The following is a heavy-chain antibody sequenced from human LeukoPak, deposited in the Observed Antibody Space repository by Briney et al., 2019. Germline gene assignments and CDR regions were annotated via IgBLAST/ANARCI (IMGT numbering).Heavy chain of an antibody. J-gene: IGHJ4*02. V-gene: IGHV3-23*01. CDR2: ISGSGGST. Sequence: GGPLRLSCAASGFTFSSYAMSWVRQAPGKGLEWVSAISGSGGSTYYADSVKGRFTISRDNSKNTLYLQMNSLRAEDTAVYYCAKDAVLLWFGELFTYFDYWGQGTLVTVSS. D-gene: IGHD3-10*01. CDR1: GFTFSSYA. CDR3: AKDAVLLWFGELFTYFDY.